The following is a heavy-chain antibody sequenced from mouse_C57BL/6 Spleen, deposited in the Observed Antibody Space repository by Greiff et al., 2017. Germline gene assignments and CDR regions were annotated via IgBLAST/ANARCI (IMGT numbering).Heavy chain of an antibody. J-gene: IGHJ2*01. Sequence: QVQLKQSGPGLVQPSQSLSITCTVSGFSLTSYGVHWVRQSPGKGLEWLGVIWRGGSTDYNAAFMSRLSITKDNSKSQVFVKMNSLQADDTAIYSCAKDYYGSSHYFDYWGQGTTLTVSS. CDR3: AKDYYGSSHYFDY. CDR1: GFSLTSYG. D-gene: IGHD1-1*01. V-gene: IGHV2-5*01. CDR2: IWRGGST.